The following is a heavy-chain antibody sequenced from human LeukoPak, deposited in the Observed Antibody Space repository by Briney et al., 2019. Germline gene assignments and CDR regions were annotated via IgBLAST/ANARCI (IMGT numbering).Heavy chain of an antibody. CDR2: ISGSGGST. D-gene: IGHD6-25*01. CDR1: GFTFSSYA. J-gene: IGHJ4*02. Sequence: GGSLRLSCAASGFTFSSYAMSWVCQAPGKGLEWVSAISGSGGSTYYADSVKGRFTISRDNSKNTLYLQMNSLRAEDTAVYYCAKGSKRVGRMNFDYWGQGTLVTVSS. CDR3: AKGSKRVGRMNFDY. V-gene: IGHV3-23*01.